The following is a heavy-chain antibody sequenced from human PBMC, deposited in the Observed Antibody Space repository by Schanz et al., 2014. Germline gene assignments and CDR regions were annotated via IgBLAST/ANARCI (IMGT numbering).Heavy chain of an antibody. V-gene: IGHV1-8*02. CDR1: GYTFTSYA. Sequence: QVQLVQSGAEVKKPGASVRLSCEASGYTFTSYAINWVRQAPGQGLEWMGWMNPISGNTGYAQKFQGRVTMTTHTSITTAYMELSSRRSEDAAVDYYARAPGTVGPYHYYIDDWGKGTTVTVSS. CDR3: ARAPGTVGPYHYYIDD. J-gene: IGHJ6*03. D-gene: IGHD1-26*01. CDR2: MNPISGNT.